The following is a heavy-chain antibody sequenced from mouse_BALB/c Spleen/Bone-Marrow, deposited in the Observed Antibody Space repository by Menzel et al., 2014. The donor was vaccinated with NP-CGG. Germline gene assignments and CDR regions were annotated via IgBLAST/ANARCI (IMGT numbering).Heavy chain of an antibody. Sequence: VQLQQSGTVLARPGASAKMSCKASGYTFTSYWMHWVKQRPGQGLEWIGAIYPGNSDTSYNQKFKGKAKLTAVTSTSTAYMELSSLTNEDSAVYYCTRVITTGSAWFAYWGQGTLVTVSA. J-gene: IGHJ3*01. CDR3: TRVITTGSAWFAY. CDR1: GYTFTSYW. D-gene: IGHD2-4*01. CDR2: IYPGNSDT. V-gene: IGHV1-5*01.